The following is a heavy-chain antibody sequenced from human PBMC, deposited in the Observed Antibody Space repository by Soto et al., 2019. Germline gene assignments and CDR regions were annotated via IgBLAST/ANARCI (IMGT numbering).Heavy chain of an antibody. Sequence: QVQLVQSGAEVKKPGSSVKVSCKASGGTFSSYAISWVRQAPGQGLEWMGGIIPIFGTANYAQKFQGRVTITADESTSTAYMELSSLRSEDTALYYCARDGIAVAGTAYYYYGMDVWGQGTTVTVSS. J-gene: IGHJ6*02. V-gene: IGHV1-69*12. CDR1: GGTFSSYA. CDR2: IIPIFGTA. D-gene: IGHD6-19*01. CDR3: ARDGIAVAGTAYYYYGMDV.